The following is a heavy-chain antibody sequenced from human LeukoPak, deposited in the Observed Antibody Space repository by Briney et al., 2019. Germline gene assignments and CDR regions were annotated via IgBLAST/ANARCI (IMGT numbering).Heavy chain of an antibody. J-gene: IGHJ4*02. D-gene: IGHD5-18*01. Sequence: SETLSLTSTVSGGSISNYYWSWIRQPAGKGLEWIGRIYTSGSTNYNPSLKSRVTMSVDTSKNQFSLNLSSVTAADTAVYFCARGSGYSYGYPLDSWGQGNRATVSS. V-gene: IGHV4-4*07. CDR1: GGSISNYY. CDR2: IYTSGST. CDR3: ARGSGYSYGYPLDS.